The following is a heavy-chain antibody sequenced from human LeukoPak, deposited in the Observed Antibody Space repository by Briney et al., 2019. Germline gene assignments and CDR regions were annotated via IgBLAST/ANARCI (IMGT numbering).Heavy chain of an antibody. CDR3: ARTIHDYGDYWFDP. Sequence: PSETLSLTCTVSGGSISSYYWSWIRQPPGKGLEWIGYIYYSGSTNYNPSLKSRVTISVDTSKNQFSLKLSSVTAADTAVYYCARTIHDYGDYWFDPWGQGTLVTVSS. J-gene: IGHJ5*02. CDR1: GGSISSYY. V-gene: IGHV4-59*01. CDR2: IYYSGST. D-gene: IGHD4-17*01.